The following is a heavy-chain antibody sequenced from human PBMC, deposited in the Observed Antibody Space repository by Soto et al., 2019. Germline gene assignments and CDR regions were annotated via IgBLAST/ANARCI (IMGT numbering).Heavy chain of an antibody. Sequence: QVQLVQSGAEVKKPGASVKVSCKASGYTFTTYGINWVRQAPGQGLEWMGWISAYNGNTNYAQKLQGRVTMTTDTSTTTAYMVLCRLRTDDTAVYYCAKGECGSSGCLYYFDYWHQGTLVTVSS. CDR3: AKGECGSSGCLYYFDY. J-gene: IGHJ4*02. D-gene: IGHD6-6*01. V-gene: IGHV1-18*01. CDR2: ISAYNGNT. CDR1: GYTFTTYG.